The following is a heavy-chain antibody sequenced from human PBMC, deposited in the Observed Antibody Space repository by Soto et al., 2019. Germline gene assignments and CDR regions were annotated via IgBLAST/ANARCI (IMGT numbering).Heavy chain of an antibody. CDR3: ARGDYYDSSGYRAPRHDAFDI. D-gene: IGHD3-22*01. Sequence: EASVKVSCKASGGTFSSYTISWVRQAPGQGLEWMGRIIPILGIANYAQKFQGRVTITADKSTSTAYMELSSLRSEDTAVYYCARGDYYDSSGYRAPRHDAFDIWGQGTMVTVSS. CDR1: GGTFSSYT. CDR2: IIPILGIA. V-gene: IGHV1-69*02. J-gene: IGHJ3*02.